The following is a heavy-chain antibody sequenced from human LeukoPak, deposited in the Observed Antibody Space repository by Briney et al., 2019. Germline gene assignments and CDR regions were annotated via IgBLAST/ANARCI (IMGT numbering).Heavy chain of an antibody. CDR2: IYTSGST. V-gene: IGHV4-4*07. J-gene: IGHJ5*02. CDR3: ARGPYSSSWYHHVGNWFDP. D-gene: IGHD6-13*01. Sequence: PSETLSLTCTVSGGSINNYYWTWIRQPAGKGLEWIGRIYTSGSTNYNPSLKSRVTMSVDTSKSQFSLKLSSVTAADTAVYYCARGPYSSSWYHHVGNWFDPWGQGTLVTVSS. CDR1: GGSINNYY.